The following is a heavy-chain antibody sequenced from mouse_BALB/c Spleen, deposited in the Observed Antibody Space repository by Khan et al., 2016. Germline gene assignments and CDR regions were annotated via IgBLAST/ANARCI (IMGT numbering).Heavy chain of an antibody. Sequence: QIQLVQSGPELKKPGKTVKISCKASGYTFTNYGMNWVKQAPGKGLKWMGWINTYSGESTYADDFKGRFAHTLETSANTAYLQINNLNNEDTATFFCARYLYYYGGSRYFDVWGAGTTVTVSS. V-gene: IGHV9-3-1*01. CDR1: GYTFTNYG. CDR2: INTYSGES. CDR3: ARYLYYYGGSRYFDV. D-gene: IGHD1-1*01. J-gene: IGHJ1*01.